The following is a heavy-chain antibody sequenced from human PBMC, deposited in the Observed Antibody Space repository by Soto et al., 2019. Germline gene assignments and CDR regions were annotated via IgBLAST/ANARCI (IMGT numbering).Heavy chain of an antibody. V-gene: IGHV4-39*01. CDR2: IYYSGST. J-gene: IGHJ4*02. CDR1: GGSVSSGSYY. CDR3: ARLSYYYDSSGYYFDY. D-gene: IGHD3-22*01. Sequence: PSETLSLTCTVSGGSVSSGSYYWSWIRQPPGKGLEWIGYIYYSGSTYYNPSLKSRVTISVDTSKNQFSLKLSSVTAADTAVYYCARLSYYYDSSGYYFDYWGQGTLVTVSS.